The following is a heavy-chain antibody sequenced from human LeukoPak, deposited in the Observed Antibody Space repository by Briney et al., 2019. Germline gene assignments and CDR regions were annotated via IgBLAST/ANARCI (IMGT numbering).Heavy chain of an antibody. J-gene: IGHJ3*02. CDR3: ARHLDYGDHQGAFDI. V-gene: IGHV4-59*08. CDR2: IYSSGRT. D-gene: IGHD4-17*01. CDR1: GGSISSYS. Sequence: ASETLSLTCTVSGGSISSYSWSWIRQPPGKGLEWIGYIYSSGRTNHNPSLKSRVTISVSTSRNQFSLKLSSVTAADTAVCYCARHLDYGDHQGAFDIWGQGTMVTVSS.